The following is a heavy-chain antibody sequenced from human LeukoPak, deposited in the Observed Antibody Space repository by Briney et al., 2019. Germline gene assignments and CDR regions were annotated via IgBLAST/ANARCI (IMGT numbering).Heavy chain of an antibody. Sequence: PSETLSLTCAVYGGSFSGYYWSWIRQPPGKGLECIGEINHSGSTNYNPSLKSRVTISVDASKNQFSLKLSSVTAADTAVYYCARRYNWNESPGEFDYWGQGTLVTVSS. V-gene: IGHV4-34*01. CDR1: GGSFSGYY. CDR3: ARRYNWNESPGEFDY. CDR2: INHSGST. J-gene: IGHJ4*02. D-gene: IGHD1-20*01.